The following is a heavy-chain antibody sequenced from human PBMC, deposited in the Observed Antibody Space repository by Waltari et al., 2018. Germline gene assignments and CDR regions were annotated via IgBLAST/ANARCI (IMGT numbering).Heavy chain of an antibody. Sequence: QVQLVESGGGVVQPGGSLRLSCAASGFTFSSYCMHRVRQAPGTGLGWVACIRYDGSNKYYSDSVKGRFTISRDNSKNTLYLQMNSLRAEDTAVYYCAKSNDFEMDVWGKGTTVTISS. CDR1: GFTFSSYC. CDR2: IRYDGSNK. J-gene: IGHJ6*04. D-gene: IGHD3-3*01. V-gene: IGHV3-30*02. CDR3: AKSNDFEMDV.